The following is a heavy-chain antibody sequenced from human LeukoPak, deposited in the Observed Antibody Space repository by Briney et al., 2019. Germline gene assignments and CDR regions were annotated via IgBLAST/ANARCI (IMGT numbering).Heavy chain of an antibody. CDR2: VYHNGET. V-gene: IGHV4-38-2*02. J-gene: IGHJ6*03. D-gene: IGHD1-26*01. CDR3: VTPRSWELSYMPV. CDR1: GYSISTNYY. Sequence: SETLSLTWTVSGYSISTNYYWAWIRQSPGTGLEWIASVYHNGETYYNPSLKSRVIISVDTSKNEFSLRLTSVSAANTAVYYGVTPRSWELSYMPVRGKASTVVVSS.